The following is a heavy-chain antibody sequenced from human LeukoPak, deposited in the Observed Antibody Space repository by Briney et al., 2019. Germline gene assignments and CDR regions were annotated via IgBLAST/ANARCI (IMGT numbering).Heavy chain of an antibody. CDR3: ARDPGRHDYGNYFDY. J-gene: IGHJ4*02. Sequence: SETLSLTCTVSGGSISSSSYYWSWIRQPAGKGLEWIGRIYTSGSTNYNPSLKSRVTISVDTSKNQFSLRLTSVTAADTAIYYCARDPGRHDYGNYFDYWGQGNLVTVSS. CDR1: GGSISSSSYY. D-gene: IGHD4-17*01. CDR2: IYTSGST. V-gene: IGHV4-61*02.